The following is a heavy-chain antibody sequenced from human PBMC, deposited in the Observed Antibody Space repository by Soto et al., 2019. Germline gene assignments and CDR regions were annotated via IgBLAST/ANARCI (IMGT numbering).Heavy chain of an antibody. V-gene: IGHV3-53*01. CDR2: IYSGGST. D-gene: IGHD3-22*01. CDR3: ARDRVESGYPEYFQH. Sequence: EVQLVESGGGLIQPGGSLRLSCAASGFTVSSNYMSWVRQAPGKGLEWVSVIYSGGSTYYADSVKGRFTISRANSKNTLYLHMNSLRAEDTAVYYCARDRVESGYPEYFQHWGQGTLVTVSS. CDR1: GFTVSSNY. J-gene: IGHJ1*01.